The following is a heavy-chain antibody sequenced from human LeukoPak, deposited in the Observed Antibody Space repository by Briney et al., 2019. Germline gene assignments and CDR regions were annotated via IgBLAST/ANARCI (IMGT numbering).Heavy chain of an antibody. D-gene: IGHD6-13*01. J-gene: IGHJ3*02. CDR1: GGSISSHY. V-gene: IGHV4-59*11. CDR2: MYHSGST. CDR3: ARHSAHSSTNGAFDI. Sequence: PSETLSLTCTVSGGSISSHYWSWIRQPPGKGLEWIGYMYHSGSTNYNPSLKSRVTISVDTSKNQFSLKLSSVTAADTAVYYCARHSAHSSTNGAFDIWGQGTMVTVSS.